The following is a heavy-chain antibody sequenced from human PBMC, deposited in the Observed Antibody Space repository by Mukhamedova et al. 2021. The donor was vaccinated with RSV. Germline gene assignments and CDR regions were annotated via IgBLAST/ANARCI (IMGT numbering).Heavy chain of an antibody. CDR1: Y. V-gene: IGHV4-4*07. CDR2: IYTSGST. J-gene: IGHJ5*01. CDR3: ARDLGRGFDS. Sequence: YWSWIRQPAGEGLEWIGRIYTSGSTNYNPSLNYNPSLKSRVTMSVDTSKNQFSLRLTSVTAADTAVYYCARDLGRGFDSWGQGAL. D-gene: IGHD3-16*01.